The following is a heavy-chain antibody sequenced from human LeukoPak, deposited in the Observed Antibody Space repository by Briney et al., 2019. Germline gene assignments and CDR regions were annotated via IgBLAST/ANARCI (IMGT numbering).Heavy chain of an antibody. J-gene: IGHJ4*02. CDR2: ISGNGGRI. Sequence: PGGSLRLSCADSGLTFSSFAMSWVRQAPGKGLERVSGISGNGGRIYYADSVKGRFTISRDNSKNTLHLQMNSLRAEDTAVYYCAKRDYEFLTGYYAYFDYWGQGTLVTVSS. CDR3: AKRDYEFLTGYYAYFDY. V-gene: IGHV3-23*01. CDR1: GLTFSSFA. D-gene: IGHD3-9*01.